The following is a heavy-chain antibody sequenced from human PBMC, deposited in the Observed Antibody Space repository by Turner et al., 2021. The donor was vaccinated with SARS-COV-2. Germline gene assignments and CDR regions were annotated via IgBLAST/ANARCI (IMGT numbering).Heavy chain of an antibody. CDR1: GGAISSSTYY. D-gene: IGHD5-18*01. V-gene: IGHV4-39*01. Sequence: QLQLQESGPGLVTPSDTLSLTCTVPGGAISSSTYYWGWIRQPPGKGLEWIGNINYSGGTYYNPALKSGVTISVDASKNQFSLKLSSVTAADTAVYYCARIMDTAMDYYGMDVWGQGTTVTVSS. CDR2: INYSGGT. CDR3: ARIMDTAMDYYGMDV. J-gene: IGHJ6*02.